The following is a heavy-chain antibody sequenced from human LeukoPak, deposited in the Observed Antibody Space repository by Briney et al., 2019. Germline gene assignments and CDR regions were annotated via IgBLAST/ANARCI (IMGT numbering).Heavy chain of an antibody. Sequence: GGSLRLSCAASGFTFSSYAMSWVREAPGKGVGWVSAISGSGGSTYYADSVKGRFTISRDNSKNTLYLQMNSLRAEDTAVYYCAKDAAPMVYYFDYYMDGWGKGTTVTVSS. CDR3: AKDAAPMVYYFDYYMDG. D-gene: IGHD2-15*01. J-gene: IGHJ6*03. V-gene: IGHV3-23*01. CDR2: ISGSGGST. CDR1: GFTFSSYA.